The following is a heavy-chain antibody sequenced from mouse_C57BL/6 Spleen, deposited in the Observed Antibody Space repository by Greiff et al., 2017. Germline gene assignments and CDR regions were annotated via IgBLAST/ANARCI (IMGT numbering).Heavy chain of an antibody. Sequence: EVKVVESGGGLVKPGGSLKLSCAASGFTFSDYGMHWVRQAPETGLEWVAYISSGSSTIYYADTVKGRFTISRDNAKNTLFLQMTSLRAEDTAMYYCARRNCDYWGQGTTLTVSS. CDR2: ISSGSSTI. V-gene: IGHV5-17*01. CDR3: ARRNCDY. J-gene: IGHJ2*01. CDR1: GFTFSDYG.